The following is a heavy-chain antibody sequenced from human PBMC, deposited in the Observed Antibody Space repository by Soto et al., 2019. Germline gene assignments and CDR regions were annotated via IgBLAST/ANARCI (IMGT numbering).Heavy chain of an antibody. CDR3: ARDHIETVVNQSWFDP. D-gene: IGHD2-15*01. V-gene: IGHV1-18*01. Sequence: ASVKVSCKASGYPFRSYGIRWLRQAPGQGLEWMGWISAYNGNTNYAQKLQGRVTMTTDTCTSTAYMELRSLRSDDTAVYYCARDHIETVVNQSWFDPWGQGTLVTVSS. J-gene: IGHJ5*02. CDR2: ISAYNGNT. CDR1: GYPFRSYG.